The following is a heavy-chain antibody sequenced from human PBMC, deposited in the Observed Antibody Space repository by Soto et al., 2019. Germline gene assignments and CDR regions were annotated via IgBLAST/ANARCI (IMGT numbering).Heavy chain of an antibody. CDR2: INPLGFST. D-gene: IGHD3-10*01. CDR3: ARAAGRFGELYWFDP. Sequence: QVQLVQSGAEVKKPGASVKVSCKASGYTFTSYNMHWVRQAPGQRLEWVGMINPLGFSTTYAQKFRGRVTMPRDTSTRTVYIELKNLRSDDTAVYYCARAAGRFGELYWFDPWGQGTLVTVSP. V-gene: IGHV1-46*01. J-gene: IGHJ5*02. CDR1: GYTFTSYN.